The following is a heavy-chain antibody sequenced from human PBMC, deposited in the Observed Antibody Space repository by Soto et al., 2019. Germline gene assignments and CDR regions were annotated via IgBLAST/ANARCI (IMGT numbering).Heavy chain of an antibody. CDR1: GGSFSKYG. Sequence: QVQLVQSEAEVKMPGSSVRVSCKASGGSFSKYGISWVRQAPGQGLEWMGGIIPMFGIGNYAEKFLGRVTITANESTSTIHMELSSLRSEDTAVYFCARGYRENSFYAMDVWGQGTTVPVSS. CDR3: ARGYRENSFYAMDV. J-gene: IGHJ6*02. CDR2: IIPMFGIG. V-gene: IGHV1-69*01. D-gene: IGHD3-16*02.